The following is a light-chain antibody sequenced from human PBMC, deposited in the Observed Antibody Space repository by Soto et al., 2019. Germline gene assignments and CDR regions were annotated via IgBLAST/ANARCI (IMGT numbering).Light chain of an antibody. Sequence: EIVLTQSPATLSLSPGERATLSCRASQSVSSTLAWYQQKPGQAPRLLIYGASTRATGIPARFRGSGSGTEFTLTISSLQSEDFAVYYCQQSYNWPWTFGQGTKVDIK. V-gene: IGKV3-15*01. CDR1: QSVSST. J-gene: IGKJ1*01. CDR2: GAS. CDR3: QQSYNWPWT.